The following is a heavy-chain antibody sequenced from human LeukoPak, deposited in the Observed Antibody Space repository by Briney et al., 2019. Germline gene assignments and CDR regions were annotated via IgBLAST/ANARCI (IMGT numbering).Heavy chain of an antibody. CDR2: ISYDGSNK. Sequence: PGRSLRLSCATSGFTFSSYAMHWVRQAPGKGLEWVAVISYDGSNKYYADSVKGRFTVSRDNSKNTLYLQMNSLRSEDTAVYYCARVMEQQLADNWFDPWGQGTLVTVSS. V-gene: IGHV3-30-3*01. J-gene: IGHJ5*02. CDR3: ARVMEQQLADNWFDP. D-gene: IGHD6-13*01. CDR1: GFTFSSYA.